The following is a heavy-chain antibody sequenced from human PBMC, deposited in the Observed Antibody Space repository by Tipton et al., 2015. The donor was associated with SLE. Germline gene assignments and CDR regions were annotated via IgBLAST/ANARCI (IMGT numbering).Heavy chain of an antibody. D-gene: IGHD1-14*01. CDR3: ASDGVRNPI. J-gene: IGHJ3*02. Sequence: TLSLTCTVSGGSFCSSCYFWGSIRQPPGKGLEWIGSIYYSGNTYYNPSLKSRVTISVDTSKNQFSLKLSSVTAADTAVYYCASDGVRNPIWGQGTMVTVPS. V-gene: IGHV4-39*07. CDR2: IYYSGNT. CDR1: GGSFCSSCYF.